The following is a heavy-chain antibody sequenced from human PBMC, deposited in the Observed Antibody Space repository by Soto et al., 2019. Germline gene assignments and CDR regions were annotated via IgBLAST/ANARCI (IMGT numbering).Heavy chain of an antibody. CDR1: GYSFTTYA. Sequence: EASVKVSCKASGYSFTTYAIHWVRQAPGQRFEWIGWINAGNGNTKYSQKFQGRVTITRDTSATTTYMELSSLRSEDTAVYYCARLLSFGELTLDSWGQGSLVTVSS. J-gene: IGHJ4*02. D-gene: IGHD3-10*01. CDR2: INAGNGNT. CDR3: ARLLSFGELTLDS. V-gene: IGHV1-3*01.